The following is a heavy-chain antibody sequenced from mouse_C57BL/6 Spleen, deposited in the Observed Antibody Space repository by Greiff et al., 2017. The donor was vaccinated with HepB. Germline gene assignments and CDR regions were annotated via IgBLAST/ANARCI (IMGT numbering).Heavy chain of an antibody. D-gene: IGHD1-1*01. Sequence: VQLQQSGPELVKPGASVKMSCKASGYTFTDYNMHWVKQSHGKSLEWIGYINPNNGGTSYNQKFKGKATLTVNKSSSTAYMELRSLTSEDSAVYYCASPYYGSSLWAVDYWGQGTTLTVSS. V-gene: IGHV1-22*01. CDR2: INPNNGGT. CDR3: ASPYYGSSLWAVDY. J-gene: IGHJ2*01. CDR1: GYTFTDYN.